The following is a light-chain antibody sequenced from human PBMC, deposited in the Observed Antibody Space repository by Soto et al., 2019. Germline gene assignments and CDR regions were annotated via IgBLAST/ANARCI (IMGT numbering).Light chain of an antibody. CDR2: DVS. V-gene: IGLV2-14*01. Sequence: QSVLTQPASVSGSPGQSITISCTGTSSDVGAYNYVSWYQQHPGKAPKLMIYDVSNRPSGVSNRFSGSKSDNTASLTISGLRAEDEADYYCSSYTSSSTLYVFGTGTKVTVL. J-gene: IGLJ1*01. CDR1: SSDVGAYNY. CDR3: SSYTSSSTLYV.